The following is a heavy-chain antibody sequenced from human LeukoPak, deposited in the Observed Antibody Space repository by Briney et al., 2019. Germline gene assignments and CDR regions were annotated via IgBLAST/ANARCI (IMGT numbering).Heavy chain of an antibody. CDR2: IYYSGSI. CDR3: ARDGYNYLHYGMDV. Sequence: PSQTLSLTCTVSGGSISSGGYYWSWIRQHPGKGLEWIGYIYYSGSIYYNPSLKSRVTISVDTSKNQFSLKLSSVTAADTAVYYCARDGYNYLHYGMDVWGQGTTVTVSS. J-gene: IGHJ6*02. V-gene: IGHV4-31*03. D-gene: IGHD5-24*01. CDR1: GGSISSGGYY.